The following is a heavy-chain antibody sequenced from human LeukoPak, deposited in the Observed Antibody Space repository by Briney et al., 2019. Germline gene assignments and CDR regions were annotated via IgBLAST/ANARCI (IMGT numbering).Heavy chain of an antibody. CDR3: ARRVNWSFDY. Sequence: SETLSLTCTVPGDSISSSTYYWGWIRQPPGKGLEWIGIIYYSGSTYYNPSLKSRVTISVDTSKNQFPLKLSSVTAADTAVYYCARRVNWSFDYWGQGALVTVSS. CDR1: GDSISSSTYY. J-gene: IGHJ4*02. D-gene: IGHD1-20*01. V-gene: IGHV4-39*01. CDR2: IYYSGST.